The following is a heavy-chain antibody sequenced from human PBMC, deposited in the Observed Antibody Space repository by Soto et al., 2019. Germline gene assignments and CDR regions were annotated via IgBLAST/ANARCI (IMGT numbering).Heavy chain of an antibody. Sequence: GESLKISCKSSGYSFTSYWLGWVRQMPGKGLEWMGSIYPHDSKTRYNPSFQGHVTISADRSTDTAYLQWTRLKASDTAVYYCARPHSSTSCYGGTCHYLLDVWGQGTTVTVSS. J-gene: IGHJ6*02. CDR1: GYSFTSYW. D-gene: IGHD2-2*01. CDR2: IYPHDSKT. CDR3: ARPHSSTSCYGGTCHYLLDV. V-gene: IGHV5-51*01.